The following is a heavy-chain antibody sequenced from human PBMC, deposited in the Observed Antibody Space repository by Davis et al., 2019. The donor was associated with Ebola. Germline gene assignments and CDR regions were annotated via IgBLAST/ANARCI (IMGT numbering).Heavy chain of an antibody. CDR2: IYDGGRT. J-gene: IGHJ5*02. CDR1: DASVTSHY. Sequence: PSETLSLTCTVSDASVTSHYWNWVRQPPGKELEWIGIIYDGGRTNYRPSLKSRVAISADTSKNQFSLILRSVTAADTAVYYCARLNVVGGWSNWFDPWGQGILVIVSS. V-gene: IGHV4-59*02. D-gene: IGHD2-15*01. CDR3: ARLNVVGGWSNWFDP.